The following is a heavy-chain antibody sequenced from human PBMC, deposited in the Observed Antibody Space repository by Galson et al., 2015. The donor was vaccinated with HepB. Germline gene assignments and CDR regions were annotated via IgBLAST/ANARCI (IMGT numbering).Heavy chain of an antibody. CDR2: IYPGDSDT. CDR3: ARHEGSDYGDYAVID. J-gene: IGHJ4*02. V-gene: IGHV5-51*01. Sequence: QSGAEVKKPGESLKISCEGSGYSFTSYWIGWVRQMPGKGLEWMGIIYPGDSDTTYSPSLQGQVTISADKSISTAYLQWSSLKASDTAMYYCARHEGSDYGDYAVIDWGQGTLVTVSS. D-gene: IGHD4-17*01. CDR1: GYSFTSYW.